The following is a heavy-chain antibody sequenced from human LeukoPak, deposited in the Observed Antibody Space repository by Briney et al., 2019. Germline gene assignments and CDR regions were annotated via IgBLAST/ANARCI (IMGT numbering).Heavy chain of an antibody. D-gene: IGHD2-8*01. J-gene: IGHJ4*02. CDR1: GFTFSSSA. CDR3: AKEGVAMTNRGAYFDY. CDR2: ISGDGDRT. V-gene: IGHV3-23*01. Sequence: PGGSLRLSCAASGFTFSSSAMSWVRQAPGKGLERVSSISGDGDRTYYADSVKGRFTISRDNSKSTLYLQMNSLRAEDTAVYYCAKEGVAMTNRGAYFDYWGQGTLVTVSS.